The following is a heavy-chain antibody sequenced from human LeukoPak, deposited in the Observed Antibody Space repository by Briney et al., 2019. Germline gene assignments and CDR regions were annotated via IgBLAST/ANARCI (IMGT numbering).Heavy chain of an antibody. J-gene: IGHJ3*02. CDR2: VNTDGSST. V-gene: IGHV3-74*01. Sequence: GSLRLSWAVSGFTLGSYWMHWVRQAPGQGLAWVSRVNTDGSSTTYAESVKGRFTISKDNAKNTLYLQMNGLRAEDTAVYYCARELGVGVIGDAFDIWGQGTVVTVSS. D-gene: IGHD3-22*01. CDR3: ARELGVGVIGDAFDI. CDR1: GFTLGSYW.